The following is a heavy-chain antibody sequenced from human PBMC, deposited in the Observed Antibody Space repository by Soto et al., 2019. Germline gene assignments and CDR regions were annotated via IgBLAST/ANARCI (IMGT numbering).Heavy chain of an antibody. D-gene: IGHD3-22*01. J-gene: IGHJ4*02. CDR1: GFTFSGYE. CDR2: ISSSGSTI. Sequence: GGSLRLSCVASGFTFSGYEMNWVRQAPGKGLEWVSYISSSGSTICYADSVKGRFTISRDNAKNSLYLQMNSLRAEDTAVYYCARGRTYYDSSGYFGSFNYWGQGTLVTVSS. CDR3: ARGRTYYDSSGYFGSFNY. V-gene: IGHV3-48*03.